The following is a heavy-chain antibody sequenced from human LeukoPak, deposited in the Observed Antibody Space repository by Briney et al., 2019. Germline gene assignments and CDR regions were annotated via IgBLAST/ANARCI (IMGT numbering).Heavy chain of an antibody. J-gene: IGHJ5*02. CDR2: IKSKTAGGTT. CDR1: GFPFSNTW. CDR3: ANAMTGIVVVPAANSRHNWFDP. Sequence: PGGSLRLSCAASGFPFSNTWMTWLRQAPGKGLEWVGRIKSKTAGGTTDYATPVKGRFTISRDDSKNTLYLQMNSLRAEDTAVYYCANAMTGIVVVPAANSRHNWFDPWGQGTLVAVSS. D-gene: IGHD2-2*01. V-gene: IGHV3-15*01.